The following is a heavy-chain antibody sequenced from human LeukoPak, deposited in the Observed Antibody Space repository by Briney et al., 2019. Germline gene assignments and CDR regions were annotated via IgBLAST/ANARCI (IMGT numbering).Heavy chain of an antibody. Sequence: GGSLRLSCAASGFTFSSYAMHWVRQAPGKGLEWVAVISYDGSNKYYADSVKGRFTISRDNSKNTLYLQMNSLRAEDTAVYYCARGGITIFGVVPNWFDPWGQGTLVTVSS. CDR1: GFTFSSYA. J-gene: IGHJ5*02. CDR2: ISYDGSNK. V-gene: IGHV3-30-3*01. D-gene: IGHD3-3*01. CDR3: ARGGITIFGVVPNWFDP.